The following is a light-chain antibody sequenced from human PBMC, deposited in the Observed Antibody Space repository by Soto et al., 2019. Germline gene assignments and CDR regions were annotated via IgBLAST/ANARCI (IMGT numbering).Light chain of an antibody. V-gene: IGKV1-39*01. J-gene: IGKJ5*01. CDR2: DAS. CDR3: QQSYMDPIT. CDR1: QSISTY. Sequence: DIQITQSPSSLSASVGNRVTSTCRASQSISTYLNWYQKKPGKAPNLLIYDASRLQSGVPSRFSGSGGGTDFTLSISSVQPEDFATYFCQQSYMDPITFGQGTRLEIK.